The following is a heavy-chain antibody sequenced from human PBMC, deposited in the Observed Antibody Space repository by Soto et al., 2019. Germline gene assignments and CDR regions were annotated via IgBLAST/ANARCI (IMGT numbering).Heavy chain of an antibody. CDR3: ARDRRYSSSWYPY. J-gene: IGHJ4*02. V-gene: IGHV3-33*01. CDR2: IWYDGSNK. D-gene: IGHD6-13*01. Sequence: GGSLRLSCAASGFTFISYGMHWVRQAPGKGLEWVAVIWYDGSNKYYADSVKGRFTISRDNSKNTLYLQMNSLRAEDTAVYYCARDRRYSSSWYPYWGQGTLVTVSS. CDR1: GFTFISYG.